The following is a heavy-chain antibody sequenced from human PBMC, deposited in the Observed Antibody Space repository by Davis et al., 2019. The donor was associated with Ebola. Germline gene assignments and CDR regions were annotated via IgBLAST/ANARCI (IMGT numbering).Heavy chain of an antibody. CDR3: ARGSLLWFGELLYIYYYGMDV. CDR2: INHSGST. Sequence: SETLSLTCAVSGGSISSGGYSWSWIRQPPGKGLEWIGEINHSGSTNYNPSLKSRVTISVDTSKNQFSLKLSSVTAADTAVYYCARGSLLWFGELLYIYYYGMDVWGQGTTVTVSS. J-gene: IGHJ6*02. CDR1: GGSISSGGYS. V-gene: IGHV4-30-2*01. D-gene: IGHD3-10*01.